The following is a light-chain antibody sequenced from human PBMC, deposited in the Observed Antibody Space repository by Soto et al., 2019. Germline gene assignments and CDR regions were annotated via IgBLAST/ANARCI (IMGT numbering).Light chain of an antibody. CDR3: QQYGSSPLFT. CDR1: QSVSSSY. CDR2: GAS. Sequence: EIVLTQSPGTLSLSPGESATLSCRVSQSVSSSYLAWYQQKPGQAPRLLIYGASSRATGIPDRFSGSGSGTDFTLTISRLEPEDFAVYYCQQYGSSPLFTFGPGTKVDIK. J-gene: IGKJ3*01. V-gene: IGKV3-20*01.